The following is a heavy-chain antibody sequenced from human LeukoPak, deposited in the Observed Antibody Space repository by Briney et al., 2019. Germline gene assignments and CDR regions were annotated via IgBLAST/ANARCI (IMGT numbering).Heavy chain of an antibody. CDR3: AKDTTVLWFGELLAFDY. CDR2: ISGSGGST. Sequence: PGGSLRLSCAASGFTFSSYAMGWVRQAPGKGLEWVSAISGSGGSTYYADSVKGRFTISRDNSKNTLYLQMNSLRAEDTAVYYCAKDTTVLWFGELLAFDYWGQGTLVTVSS. CDR1: GFTFSSYA. J-gene: IGHJ4*02. V-gene: IGHV3-23*01. D-gene: IGHD3-10*01.